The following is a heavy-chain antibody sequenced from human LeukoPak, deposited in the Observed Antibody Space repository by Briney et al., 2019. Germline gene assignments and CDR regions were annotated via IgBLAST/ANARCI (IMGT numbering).Heavy chain of an antibody. CDR2: IYYSGST. D-gene: IGHD5-24*01. CDR1: GGSISSYY. CDR3: ARTKRDGYNLYFDY. V-gene: IGHV4-59*01. Sequence: SETLSPTCTVSGGSISSYYWSWIRQPPGKGLEWIGYIYYSGSTNYNPSLKSRVTISVDTSKNQFSLKLSSVTAADTAVYYCARTKRDGYNLYFDYWGQGTLVTVSS. J-gene: IGHJ4*02.